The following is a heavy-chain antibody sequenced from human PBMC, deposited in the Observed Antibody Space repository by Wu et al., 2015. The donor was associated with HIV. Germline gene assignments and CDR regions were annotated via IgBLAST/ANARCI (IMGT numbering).Heavy chain of an antibody. CDR2: IIPLFGTR. V-gene: IGHV1-69*05. CDR1: GNTFNA. Sequence: QVHLVQSGAEVKKPGSSVKISCKASGNTFNAINWVRQAPGQGLEWMGGIIPLFGTRDYAQIFQGRLTITTDESTGTAYMSLSGLRSEDTAVYYCATPRSPGFSSAWPTYFDYWGQGTLVTVSS. J-gene: IGHJ4*02. D-gene: IGHD6-19*01. CDR3: ATPRSPGFSSAWPTYFDY.